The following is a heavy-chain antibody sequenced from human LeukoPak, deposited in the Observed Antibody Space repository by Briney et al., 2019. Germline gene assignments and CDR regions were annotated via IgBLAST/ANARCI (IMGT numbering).Heavy chain of an antibody. D-gene: IGHD3-10*01. CDR2: ISWNSGDI. CDR3: ARTYGSGSYYYYYYYGMDV. CDR1: GFTFDDYA. Sequence: GGSLRLSCAASGFTFDDYAMHWVRQAPGKGLEWVSGISWNSGDIVYADSVKGRFTISRDNAKNSLYLQMNSLRAEDTAVYYCARTYGSGSYYYYYYYGMDVWGQGTTITVSS. J-gene: IGHJ6*02. V-gene: IGHV3-9*01.